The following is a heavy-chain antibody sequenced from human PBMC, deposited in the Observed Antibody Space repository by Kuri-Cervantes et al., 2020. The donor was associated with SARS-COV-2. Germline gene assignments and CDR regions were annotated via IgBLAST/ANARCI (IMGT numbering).Heavy chain of an antibody. CDR1: GFTVSSNY. CDR3: ARKDSQWYYFDY. V-gene: IGHV3-66*03. D-gene: IGHD6-19*01. CDR2: IYSCGST. J-gene: IGHJ4*02. Sequence: GGSLRLSCAASGFTVSSNYMSWVRQAPGKGLEWVSVIYSCGSTYYADSVKGRFTISRDNSKNTLYLQMNSLRAEDTAVYYCARKDSQWYYFDYWGQGTLVTVSS.